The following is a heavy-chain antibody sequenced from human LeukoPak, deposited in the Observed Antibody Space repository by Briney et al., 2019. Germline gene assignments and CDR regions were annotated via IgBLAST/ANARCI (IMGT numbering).Heavy chain of an antibody. J-gene: IGHJ4*02. CDR1: GFNFPTYW. D-gene: IGHD6-13*01. V-gene: IGHV3-7*01. CDR3: ARAQSSSWYSHYFDY. Sequence: GGSLRLSCAASGFNFPTYWMHWVRQAPGKGLEWVATIKQDGSEKYYVDSVKGRFTISRDNAKNSLYLQMNSLRAEDTAVYYCARAQSSSWYSHYFDYWGQGTLVTVSS. CDR2: IKQDGSEK.